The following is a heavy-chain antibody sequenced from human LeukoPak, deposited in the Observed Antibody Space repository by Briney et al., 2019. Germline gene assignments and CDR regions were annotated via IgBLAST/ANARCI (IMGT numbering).Heavy chain of an antibody. J-gene: IGHJ6*03. CDR3: ARGGWYSWNYSDYYYYYMDV. Sequence: SETLSLTCSVSGASISSYYWSWIRQPPGKGLEWIAHIYYSGTTNYNPSLKSRVTISVDTSKNQFSLKLRSVTAADTAVSYCARGGWYSWNYSDYYYYYMDVWGKGTTVTVSS. V-gene: IGHV4-59*01. CDR2: IYYSGTT. D-gene: IGHD1-7*01. CDR1: GASISSYY.